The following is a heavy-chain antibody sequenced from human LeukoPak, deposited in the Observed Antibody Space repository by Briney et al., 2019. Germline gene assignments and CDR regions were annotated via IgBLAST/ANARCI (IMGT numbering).Heavy chain of an antibody. J-gene: IGHJ3*02. CDR3: ARGPTITMVRGVIPSRAFDI. V-gene: IGHV4-4*07. CDR2: IYTSGST. D-gene: IGHD3-10*01. Sequence: SETPSLTCTVSGGSISSYYWSWIRQPAGKGLEWIGRIYTSGSTNYNPSLKSRVTMSVDTSKNQFSLKLSSVTAADTAVYYCARGPTITMVRGVIPSRAFDIWGQGTMVTVSS. CDR1: GGSISSYY.